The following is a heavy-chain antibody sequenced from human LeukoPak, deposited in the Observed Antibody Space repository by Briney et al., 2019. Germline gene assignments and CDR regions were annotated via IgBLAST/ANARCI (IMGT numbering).Heavy chain of an antibody. Sequence: SETLSLTCTVSGVSVSSGSYYWSWIRQPPGKGLEWIGYIYYSGSTNCNPSLKSRVTISVDTSKNQFSLKLSSVTAADTAVYYCARFIAVAGFDYWGQGTLVTAS. V-gene: IGHV4-61*01. CDR2: IYYSGST. CDR3: ARFIAVAGFDY. J-gene: IGHJ4*02. D-gene: IGHD6-19*01. CDR1: GVSVSSGSYY.